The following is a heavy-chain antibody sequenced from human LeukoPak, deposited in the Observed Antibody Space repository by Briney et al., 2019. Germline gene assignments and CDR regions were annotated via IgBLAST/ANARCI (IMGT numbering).Heavy chain of an antibody. J-gene: IGHJ3*02. CDR1: GFTFSSYA. D-gene: IGHD3-22*01. CDR3: ARGRITMIVVAYAFDI. Sequence: GGSLRLSCAASGFTFSSYAMSWVRQAPGKGLEWVSAISGSGGSTYYADSVKGRFTISRDNAKNSLYLQMNSLRAEDTAVYYCARGRITMIVVAYAFDIWGQGTMVTVSS. CDR2: ISGSGGST. V-gene: IGHV3-23*01.